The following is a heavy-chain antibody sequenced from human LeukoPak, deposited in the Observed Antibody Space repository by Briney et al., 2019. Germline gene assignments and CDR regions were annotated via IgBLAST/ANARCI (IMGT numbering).Heavy chain of an antibody. Sequence: PGGSLRLSCAASGFTFSTYSMNWVRQAPGKGLEWVSSISRNSRYIYYADSMRGRFTISRDNAKNSLYLQMNTLRAEDTAVYYCARGGLLWFGESHYFDYWGLGTLVTVSS. CDR2: ISRNSRYI. CDR1: GFTFSTYS. V-gene: IGHV3-21*01. CDR3: ARGGLLWFGESHYFDY. J-gene: IGHJ4*02. D-gene: IGHD3-10*01.